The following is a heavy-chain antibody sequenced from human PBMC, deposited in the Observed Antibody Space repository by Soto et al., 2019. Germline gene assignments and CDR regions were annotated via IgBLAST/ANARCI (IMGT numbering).Heavy chain of an antibody. CDR2: IYYSGST. D-gene: IGHD3-10*01. Sequence: SETLSLTCTVSGGSISSSSYYWGWIRQPPGKGLEWIGSIYYSGSTYYNPSLKSRVTISVDTSKNQFSLKLSSVAAADTAVYYCARHSPEGSGWFAYYCYGMDVWGQGTTVTVSS. CDR3: ARHSPEGSGWFAYYCYGMDV. V-gene: IGHV4-39*01. CDR1: GGSISSSSYY. J-gene: IGHJ6*02.